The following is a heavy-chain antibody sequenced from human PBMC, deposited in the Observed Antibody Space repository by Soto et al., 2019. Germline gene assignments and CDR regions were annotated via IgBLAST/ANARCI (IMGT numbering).Heavy chain of an antibody. Sequence: EVQLLESGGGLVQPGGSLRLSCAASGFTFSSYAMSWVRQAPGKGLEWVSAISGSGGSTYYADSVKGRFTISRDNSKNTLYLQMNSLRAEDTAVYYCAKRGGLYHDFWSGDYYFDYWGQGTLVTVSS. CDR2: ISGSGGST. CDR1: GFTFSSYA. D-gene: IGHD3-3*01. CDR3: AKRGGLYHDFWSGDYYFDY. J-gene: IGHJ4*02. V-gene: IGHV3-23*01.